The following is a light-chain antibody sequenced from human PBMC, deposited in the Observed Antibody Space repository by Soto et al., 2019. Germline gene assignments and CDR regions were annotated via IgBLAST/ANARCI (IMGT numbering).Light chain of an antibody. Sequence: QSVLTQPRSVSGSPGQSVTISCTGTSSDVGGYNSVSWYQQHPDKAPKFMIYDVSKRPSGVPDRFSGSKSRNTASLTISGLQAEDEADYYCCSYAGSDTHYVFGTGTKLTVL. J-gene: IGLJ1*01. CDR3: CSYAGSDTHYV. CDR1: SSDVGGYNS. V-gene: IGLV2-11*01. CDR2: DVS.